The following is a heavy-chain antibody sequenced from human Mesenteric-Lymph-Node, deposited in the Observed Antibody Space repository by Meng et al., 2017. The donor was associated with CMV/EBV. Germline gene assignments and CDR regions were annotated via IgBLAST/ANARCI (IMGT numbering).Heavy chain of an antibody. CDR3: ARDPGRSTVFGVVFNGMDV. Sequence: SETLSLTCSVSGGSISSYYWSWIRQPPGKGLEWIGHIHYSGNTNYNPSLKSRVTISVDTSKNQFSLKLNSVTAADTAVYYCARDPGRSTVFGVVFNGMDVWGQGTTVTVSS. CDR1: GGSISSYY. D-gene: IGHD3-3*01. J-gene: IGHJ6*02. CDR2: IHYSGNT. V-gene: IGHV4-59*12.